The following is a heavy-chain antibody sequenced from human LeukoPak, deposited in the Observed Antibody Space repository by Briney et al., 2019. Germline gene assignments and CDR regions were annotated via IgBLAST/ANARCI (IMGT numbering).Heavy chain of an antibody. CDR2: INHSGSA. J-gene: IGHJ4*02. CDR1: GGSLSGSY. Sequence: SETLSLACAVYGGSLSGSYWSWIRQPPGQGLEWIGEINHSGSANYNPSLKSRVTLSIDKSKNQFSLKLSSVTAADTAVYYCARSGEGFDYWGQGTLVTVSS. V-gene: IGHV4-34*01. CDR3: ARSGEGFDY. D-gene: IGHD4-17*01.